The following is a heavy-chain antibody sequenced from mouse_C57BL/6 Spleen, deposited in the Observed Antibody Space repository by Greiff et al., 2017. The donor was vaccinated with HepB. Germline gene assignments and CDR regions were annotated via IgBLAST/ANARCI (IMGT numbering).Heavy chain of an antibody. J-gene: IGHJ2*01. D-gene: IGHD1-1*01. V-gene: IGHV1-64*01. CDR1: GYTFTSYW. CDR3: AVERSAVVSPDY. CDR2: IHPNSGST. Sequence: VQLQQPGAELVKPGASVKLSCKASGYTFTSYWMHWVKQRPGQGLEWIGMIHPNSGSTNYNEKFKSKATLTVDKSSSTAYMQLSSLTSEDSAVYDCAVERSAVVSPDYWGQGTTLTVSS.